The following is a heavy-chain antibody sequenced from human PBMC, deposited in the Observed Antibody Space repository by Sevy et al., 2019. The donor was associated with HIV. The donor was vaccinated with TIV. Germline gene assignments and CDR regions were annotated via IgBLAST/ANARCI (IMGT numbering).Heavy chain of an antibody. CDR2: IKQDGSEK. V-gene: IGHV3-7*01. D-gene: IGHD3-3*01. CDR1: GFTFSSYW. CDR3: ARAGLTIFGVVNPYYYYGMDV. J-gene: IGHJ6*02. Sequence: GGSLRLSCAASGFTFSSYWMSWVRQAPGKGLEWVANIKQDGSEKYYVDSVKGRFTISRDNAKNSLYLQMNSLRAEDTAVYYCARAGLTIFGVVNPYYYYGMDVWGQGTTVTVSS.